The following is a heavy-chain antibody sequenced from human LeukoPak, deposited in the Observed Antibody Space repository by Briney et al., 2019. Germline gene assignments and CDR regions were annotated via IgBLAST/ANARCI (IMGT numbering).Heavy chain of an antibody. D-gene: IGHD3-10*01. CDR2: IYYIGST. CDR1: GGSISSFY. V-gene: IGHV4-59*01. J-gene: IGHJ5*02. CDR3: ARQYFYGSGSPNWFDP. Sequence: PSETLSLTYTVSGGSISSFYRSWIRQSPRRGLESIGYIYYIGSTNYNPSLKSRATTSLDTSKNHFSLKLNSVTAADTAVYYCARQYFYGSGSPNWFDPWGQGTLVTVSS.